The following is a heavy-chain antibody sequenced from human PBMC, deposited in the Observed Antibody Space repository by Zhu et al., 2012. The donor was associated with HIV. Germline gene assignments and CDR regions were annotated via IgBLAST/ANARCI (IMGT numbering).Heavy chain of an antibody. CDR1: GGSISSHY. J-gene: IGHJ4*02. D-gene: IGHD3-10*01. CDR2: INQSAIS. V-gene: IGHV4-59*11. Sequence: QVQLQESGPGLVKPSETLSLTCTVSGGSISSHYWSWIRQPPGKGLEWIGEINQSAISTYNPSLKSRVTMSVDTSKNQFSLKLRSVTAADTAVYYCARGGFRYSASGSYSFDFWGPGNPGHRLL. CDR3: ARGGFRYSASGSYSFDF.